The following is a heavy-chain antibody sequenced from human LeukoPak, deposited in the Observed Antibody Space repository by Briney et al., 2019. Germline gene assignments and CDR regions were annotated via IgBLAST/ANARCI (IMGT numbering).Heavy chain of an antibody. D-gene: IGHD3-22*01. CDR3: ARDLYYYHSSGPLYYMDV. CDR1: GFTFSSYW. V-gene: IGHV3-7*01. Sequence: GGSLRLSCAASGFTFSSYWMSWVRQAPGKGLEWVANIKQDGSEKYYVDSVKGRFTISRDNAKNSLYLQMNSLRAEDTAVYYCARDLYYYHSSGPLYYMDVCGKGTTVTVSS. J-gene: IGHJ6*03. CDR2: IKQDGSEK.